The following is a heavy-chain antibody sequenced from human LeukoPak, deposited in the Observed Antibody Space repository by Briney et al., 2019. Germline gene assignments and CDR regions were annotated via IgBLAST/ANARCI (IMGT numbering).Heavy chain of an antibody. J-gene: IGHJ3*02. CDR3: ASLKGVNTVLSDAFDI. CDR1: GFTFSDYY. Sequence: PGGSLRLSCAASGFTFSDYYMSWIRQAPGEGLEWVSYISSSGRTIYYADSVKGRFTISRDNAKNSLFLQKNSLRGEDTAVYYCASLKGVNTVLSDAFDIWGQGTMVTVSS. V-gene: IGHV3-11*01. D-gene: IGHD3-16*01. CDR2: ISSSGRTI.